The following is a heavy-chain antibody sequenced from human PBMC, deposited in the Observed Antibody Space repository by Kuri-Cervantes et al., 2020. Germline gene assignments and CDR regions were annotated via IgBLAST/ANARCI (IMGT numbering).Heavy chain of an antibody. CDR3: IRDQSYYDIWGAFDI. V-gene: IGHV3-49*03. D-gene: IGHD3-22*01. J-gene: IGHJ3*02. CDR1: GLTFGDYA. CDR2: IKSKAYGGTT. Sequence: GGSLRLSCTTSGLTFGDYAMSWFRQAPGKGLEWVGFIKSKAYGGTTEYAASVKGRFTISRDDSKSIAYLQMNSLKTEDTAVYYCIRDQSYYDIWGAFDIWGQGTMVTVSS.